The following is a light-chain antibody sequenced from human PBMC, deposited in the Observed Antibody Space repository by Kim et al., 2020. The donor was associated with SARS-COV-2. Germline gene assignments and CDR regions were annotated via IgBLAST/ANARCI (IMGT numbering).Light chain of an antibody. CDR1: SSDVASYNL. Sequence: GQSITISCTGTSSDVASYNLVSWYQQHPGKAPKLMIYEVSKRPSGVSNRFSGSKSGNTASLTISGLQAEDEADYYCCSYAGSSTWVFGGGTQLTVL. CDR3: CSYAGSSTWV. J-gene: IGLJ3*02. CDR2: EVS. V-gene: IGLV2-23*02.